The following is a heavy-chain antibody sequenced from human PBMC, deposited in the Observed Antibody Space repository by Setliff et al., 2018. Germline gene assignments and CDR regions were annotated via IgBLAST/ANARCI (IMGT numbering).Heavy chain of an antibody. CDR2: TIPMFGTR. D-gene: IGHD5-12*01. CDR3: VREGVDSWSSTDYRYYMDV. V-gene: IGHV1-69*05. J-gene: IGHJ6*03. CDR1: GGTFSNYG. Sequence: SVKVSCKASGGTFSNYGISWVRQAPGQGLEWMGGTIPMFGTRNYARKFQGRVTIITDESTSTAYMQLTSLGSEDTAVYYCVREGVDSWSSTDYRYYMDVWGKGTTVTVSS.